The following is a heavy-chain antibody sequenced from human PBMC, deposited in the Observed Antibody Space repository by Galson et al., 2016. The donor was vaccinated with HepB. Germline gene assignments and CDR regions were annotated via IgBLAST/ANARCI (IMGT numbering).Heavy chain of an antibody. D-gene: IGHD5-18*01. J-gene: IGHJ5*02. CDR1: GHTFSTYS. V-gene: IGHV1-3*01. CDR2: ISAGHDNT. CDR3: AREWGGYSYGFNWFDP. Sequence: SVKVSCKASGHTFSTYSLHWFRQAPGQRLEWMGSISAGHDNTKYAQNFQGRVIFTRDTSANTAYLEVRSLRFEDTAIYYCAREWGGYSYGFNWFDPWGQGTQVTVSS.